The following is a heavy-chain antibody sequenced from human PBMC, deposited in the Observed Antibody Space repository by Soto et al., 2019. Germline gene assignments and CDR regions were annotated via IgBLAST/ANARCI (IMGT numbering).Heavy chain of an antibody. CDR2: ISSSGSTI. CDR3: ARGLMGGMDV. Sequence: QRLSCAASGFTFSSYEMNWVRQAPGKGLEWVSYISSSGSTIYYADSVKGRFTISRDNAKNSLYLQMNSLRAEDTAVYYCARGLMGGMDVWGQGTTVTVSS. J-gene: IGHJ6*02. CDR1: GFTFSSYE. V-gene: IGHV3-48*03.